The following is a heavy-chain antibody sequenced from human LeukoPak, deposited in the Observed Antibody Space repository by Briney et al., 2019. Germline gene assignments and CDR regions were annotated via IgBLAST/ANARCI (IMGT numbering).Heavy chain of an antibody. CDR1: GGSISSYY. CDR3: ARVDPYYYGSESYTYYFDY. V-gene: IGHV4-59*01. D-gene: IGHD3-10*01. CDR2: IYYSGST. Sequence: SETLSLTCTVSGGSISSYYWSWIRQPPGKGLEWIGYIYYSGSTNYNPSLKSRVTISVDTSKNQFSLKLSSVTAADTAVYYCARVDPYYYGSESYTYYFDYWGQGTLVTVSS. J-gene: IGHJ4*02.